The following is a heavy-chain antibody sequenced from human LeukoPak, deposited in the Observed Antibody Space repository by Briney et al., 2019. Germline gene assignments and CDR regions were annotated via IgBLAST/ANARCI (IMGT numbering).Heavy chain of an antibody. V-gene: IGHV4-34*01. CDR2: INHSGST. CDR3: ARGGKDREYFQH. CDR1: GGSFSGYY. Sequence: SEALSLTCAVYGGSFSGYYWSWIRQPPGKGLEWIGEINHSGSTNYNPSLKSRVTISVDTSKNQFSLKLSSVTAADTAVYYCARGGKDREYFQHWGQGTLVTVSS. J-gene: IGHJ1*01.